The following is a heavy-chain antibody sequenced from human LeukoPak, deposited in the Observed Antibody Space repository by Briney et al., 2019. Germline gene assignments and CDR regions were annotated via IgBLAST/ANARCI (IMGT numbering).Heavy chain of an antibody. J-gene: IGHJ6*03. CDR1: GYTFTSYG. CDR3: ARVTSGSYFNYYYYYMDV. V-gene: IGHV1-18*01. Sequence: GASVKVSCKASGYTFTSYGISWVRQAPGQGLEWMGWISAYNGNTNYAQKLQGRVTMTTDTSTSTAYMELRSLRSDDTAVYYCARVTSGSYFNYYYYYMDVWGKGTMVTVSS. D-gene: IGHD1-26*01. CDR2: ISAYNGNT.